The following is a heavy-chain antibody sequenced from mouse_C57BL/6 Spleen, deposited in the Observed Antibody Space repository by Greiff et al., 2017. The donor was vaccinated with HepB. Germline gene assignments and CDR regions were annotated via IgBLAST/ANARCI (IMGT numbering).Heavy chain of an antibody. D-gene: IGHD1-1*01. Sequence: QVQLQQPGAELVKPGASVKLSCKASGYTFTSYWMHWVKQRPGRGLEWIGGIDPNSGGTKYNEKFKSKATLTVDKPSSTAYMQLSSLTSEDSAVYYCARWGYGSSYSYYAMDYWGQGTSVTVSS. V-gene: IGHV1-72*01. CDR1: GYTFTSYW. CDR2: IDPNSGGT. J-gene: IGHJ4*01. CDR3: ARWGYGSSYSYYAMDY.